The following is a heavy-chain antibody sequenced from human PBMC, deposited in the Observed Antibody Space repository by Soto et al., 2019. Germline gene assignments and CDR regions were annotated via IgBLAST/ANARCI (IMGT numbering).Heavy chain of an antibody. D-gene: IGHD1-7*01. CDR1: GGSFSGYY. V-gene: IGHV4-34*01. CDR3: ARVRKLELRWYGMDV. J-gene: IGHJ6*02. Sequence: SETLSLTCAVYGGSFSGYYWSWIRQPPGKGLEWIGEINHSGSTNYNPSLKSRVTISVDTSKNQFSLKLSSVTAADTAVYYCARVRKLELRWYGMDVWGQGTTVTVSS. CDR2: INHSGST.